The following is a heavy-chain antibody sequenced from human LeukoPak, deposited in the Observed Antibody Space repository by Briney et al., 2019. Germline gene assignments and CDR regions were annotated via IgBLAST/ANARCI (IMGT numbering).Heavy chain of an antibody. Sequence: GGSLRLSCEASGLTVIANYMTWVRQAPGKGLEWVSSVQTGGATFYADSVRGRFDISRDISKNTLLLQMNSLRAEDTAVYYCARDSPYYYGSGSYIHESARFDYWGQGTLVTVSS. D-gene: IGHD3-10*01. J-gene: IGHJ4*02. CDR2: VQTGGAT. CDR1: GLTVIANY. CDR3: ARDSPYYYGSGSYIHESARFDY. V-gene: IGHV3-66*01.